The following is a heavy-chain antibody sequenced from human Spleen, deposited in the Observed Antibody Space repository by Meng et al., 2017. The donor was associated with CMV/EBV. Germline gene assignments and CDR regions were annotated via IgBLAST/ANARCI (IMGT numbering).Heavy chain of an antibody. J-gene: IGHJ4*02. V-gene: IGHV3-48*03. CDR3: ARDFVAGLYDISFDY. D-gene: IGHD3-22*01. CDR1: GFTFNIYE. Sequence: GESLKISCVASGFTFNIYEMNWVRQAPGKGLEWISYISKSGDNIFYADSVKGRFTISRDNAKNSLYLQMNSLRAEDTAVYYCARDFVAGLYDISFDYWGQGALVTVSS. CDR2: ISKSGDNI.